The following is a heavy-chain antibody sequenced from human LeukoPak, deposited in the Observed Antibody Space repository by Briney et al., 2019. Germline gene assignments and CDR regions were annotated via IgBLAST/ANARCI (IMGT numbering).Heavy chain of an antibody. V-gene: IGHV3-30-3*01. Sequence: GGSLRLSCAASGFTFNDYAMYWVRQAPGKGLEWVTLISYDGYDESYADSVRGRFTISRDNSRNTLYLQMDSLRSEDTAVYYCARDFFPIVDSTWYEIGYWGQGTLVTVSS. CDR3: ARDFFPIVDSTWYEIGY. CDR2: ISYDGYDE. J-gene: IGHJ4*02. D-gene: IGHD2-21*01. CDR1: GFTFNDYA.